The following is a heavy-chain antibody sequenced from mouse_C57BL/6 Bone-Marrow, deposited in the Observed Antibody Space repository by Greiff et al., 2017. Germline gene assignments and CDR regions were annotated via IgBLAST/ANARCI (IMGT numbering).Heavy chain of an antibody. CDR3: ARSGYYGSSPFAY. J-gene: IGHJ3*01. Sequence: EVKLVESGPELVKPGDSVKISCKASGYSFTGYFMNWVMQSHGKSLEWIGRINPYNGDTFYNQKFKGKATLTVDKSSSTAHMELRSLTSEDSAVYYCARSGYYGSSPFAYWGQGTLVTVSA. V-gene: IGHV1-20*01. CDR1: GYSFTGYF. CDR2: INPYNGDT. D-gene: IGHD1-1*01.